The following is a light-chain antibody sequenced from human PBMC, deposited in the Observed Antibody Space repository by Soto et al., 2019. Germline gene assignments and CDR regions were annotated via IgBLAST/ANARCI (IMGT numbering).Light chain of an antibody. CDR2: NTT. J-gene: IGLJ3*02. CDR1: TGAVTGSYY. V-gene: IGLV7-43*01. CDR3: LLYYGAPQHCV. Sequence: QAVVTQEPSLTVSPGGTVTLTCASSTGAVTGSYYPNWFQQKPGQAPRALIYNTTNKHSWTPARFSGSLLGGKAALTLSGVQPEDEAEYYCLLYYGAPQHCVFRGGTKLTVL.